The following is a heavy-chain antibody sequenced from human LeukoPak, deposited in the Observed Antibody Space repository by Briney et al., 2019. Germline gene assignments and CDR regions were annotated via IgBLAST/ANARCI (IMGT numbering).Heavy chain of an antibody. CDR2: IYPADSDT. CDR3: ARGRGTGSPIGPRYFDL. J-gene: IGHJ2*01. CDR1: RYSFTSYW. D-gene: IGHD3-10*01. V-gene: IGHV5-51*01. Sequence: GESLKISCQGSRYSFTSYWIAWVRQMPGKGLEWMGIIYPADSDTRYSPSFQGQVTISADKSISTAFLRWASLKASDTAIYYCARGRGTGSPIGPRYFDLWGRGTLVTVSS.